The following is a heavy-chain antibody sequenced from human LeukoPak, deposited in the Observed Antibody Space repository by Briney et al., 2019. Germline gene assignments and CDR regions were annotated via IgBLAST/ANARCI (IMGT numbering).Heavy chain of an antibody. Sequence: GESLRLSCAASGFTVSSNYMTWVRQAPGKGLEWVSVIYSGGSTYYADSVKGRFTISRDSSKNTLNLQMDSLRAEDTAVYYCARHLMTVGVDYWGQGTLVTVSS. J-gene: IGHJ4*02. CDR1: GFTVSSNY. CDR3: ARHLMTVGVDY. CDR2: IYSGGST. D-gene: IGHD2-15*01. V-gene: IGHV3-53*01.